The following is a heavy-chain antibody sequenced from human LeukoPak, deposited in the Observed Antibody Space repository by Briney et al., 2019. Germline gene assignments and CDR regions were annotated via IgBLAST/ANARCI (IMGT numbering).Heavy chain of an antibody. Sequence: WASVKVSCKVSGYTLTELSMHWVRQAPGKGLEWMGGFDPEDGETIYAQKFQGRVTMTEDTSTDTAYMELSSLRSEDTAVYYCATGRLPYDYVWGSYRYGGYYFDYWGQGTLVTVSS. D-gene: IGHD3-16*02. CDR1: GYTLTELS. J-gene: IGHJ4*02. CDR2: FDPEDGET. V-gene: IGHV1-24*01. CDR3: ATGRLPYDYVWGSYRYGGYYFDY.